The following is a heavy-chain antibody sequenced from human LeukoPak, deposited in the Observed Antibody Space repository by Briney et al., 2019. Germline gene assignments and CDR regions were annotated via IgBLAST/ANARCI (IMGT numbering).Heavy chain of an antibody. CDR3: ARAPTGMDV. CDR2: ISYDGSRK. V-gene: IGHV3-30*04. CDR1: RFAFSRYA. J-gene: IGHJ6*02. Sequence: PGGSLRLSCVASRFAFSRYAMHWVRQAPGKGLEWVTAISYDGSRKYYTDSVKGRFSISRDDSRSTPYLEMNSLTIEDTAMYYCARAPTGMDVWGQGTTVIVS.